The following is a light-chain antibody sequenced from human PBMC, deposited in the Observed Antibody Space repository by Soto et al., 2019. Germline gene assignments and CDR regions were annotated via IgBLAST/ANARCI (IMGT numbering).Light chain of an antibody. V-gene: IGKV3-11*01. J-gene: IGKJ4*01. Sequence: EIVLTQSPATLSLSPGERATLSCRASQSVSSYLAWYQQKPVQAPRLLIYDASNRATGIPARFSGSGSGTDFTLTIRGLEPEDFAVYYCQQRSNWPPLTFGGGTKVEI. CDR2: DAS. CDR3: QQRSNWPPLT. CDR1: QSVSSY.